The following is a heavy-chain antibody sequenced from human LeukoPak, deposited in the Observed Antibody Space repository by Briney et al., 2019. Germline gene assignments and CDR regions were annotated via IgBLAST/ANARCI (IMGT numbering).Heavy chain of an antibody. CDR3: ARNWRYGYGLPSQVDY. V-gene: IGHV4-39*07. CDR2: IYYSGST. D-gene: IGHD5-18*01. CDR1: GGSISSSSYY. Sequence: SETLSLTCTVSGGSISSSSYYWGWIRQPPGKGLEWIGSIYYSGSTYYNPSLKSRVTISVDTSKNQFSLKLSSVTAADTAVYYCARNWRYGYGLPSQVDYWGQGTLVTVSS. J-gene: IGHJ4*02.